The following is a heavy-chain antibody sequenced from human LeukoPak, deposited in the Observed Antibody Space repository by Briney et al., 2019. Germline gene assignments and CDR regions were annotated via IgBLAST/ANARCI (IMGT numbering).Heavy chain of an antibody. J-gene: IGHJ6*03. CDR1: GGSFSGYY. D-gene: IGHD1-14*01. V-gene: IGHV4-34*01. Sequence: SETLSLTCAVYGGSFSGYYWSWIRQPPGKGLEWIGEINHSGSTSYNPSLKSRVTISVDTSKNQFSLKLSSVTAADTAVYYCARLTPYNRNSNYYYYYYMDVWGKGTTVTVSS. CDR3: ARLTPYNRNSNYYYYYYMDV. CDR2: INHSGST.